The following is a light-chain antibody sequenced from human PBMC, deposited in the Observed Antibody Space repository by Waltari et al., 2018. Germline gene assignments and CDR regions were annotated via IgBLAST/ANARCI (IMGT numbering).Light chain of an antibody. CDR1: QSVPNSY. CDR3: QQYNKWPGT. V-gene: IGKV3-20*01. Sequence: EILLTQSPGPLSLSPGESATLPCRASQSVPNSYISWFQQKSGQPPRLLIFGASRRATGIPERFSGSGSGRDFTLTISRLETADSAIYYCQQYNKWPGTFGPGTKVDVK. CDR2: GAS. J-gene: IGKJ3*01.